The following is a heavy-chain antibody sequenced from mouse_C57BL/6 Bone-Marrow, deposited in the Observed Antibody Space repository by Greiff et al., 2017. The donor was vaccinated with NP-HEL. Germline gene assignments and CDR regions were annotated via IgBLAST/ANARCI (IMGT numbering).Heavy chain of an antibody. Sequence: VQLHQSGAELMKPGASVKLSCKATGYTFTGYWIEWVKQRPGHGLEWIGEILPGSGSTNYNEKFKGKATFTADPSSNTAYMQLSSLTTEDSAIYYCARGVIYYDYAWFAYWGQGTLVTVSA. CDR2: ILPGSGST. D-gene: IGHD2-4*01. CDR1: GYTFTGYW. J-gene: IGHJ3*01. V-gene: IGHV1-9*01. CDR3: ARGVIYYDYAWFAY.